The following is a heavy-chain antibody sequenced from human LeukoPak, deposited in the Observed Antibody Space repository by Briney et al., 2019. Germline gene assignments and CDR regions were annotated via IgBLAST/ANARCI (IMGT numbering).Heavy chain of an antibody. CDR3: ARAPQGYIGYYLFL. Sequence: GWSHTVSCAASGFTFRNYALHWVRQAPAKGLEWVAVISYDGCSNNYPDSVKGRFTISRDNPKSTLFLQMNSLRAEDMAVYYCARAPQGYIGYYLFLWGQGTLVTVS. CDR1: GFTFRNYA. V-gene: IGHV3-30-3*01. J-gene: IGHJ4*02. D-gene: IGHD5-12*01. CDR2: ISYDGCSN.